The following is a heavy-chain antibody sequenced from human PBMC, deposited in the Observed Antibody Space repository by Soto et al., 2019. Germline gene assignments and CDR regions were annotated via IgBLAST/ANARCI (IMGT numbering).Heavy chain of an antibody. CDR2: SNSDGSRA. CDR1: GFIFSNYW. V-gene: IGHV3-74*01. Sequence: GGSLRLSCAASGFIFSNYWMHWVRQAPGKGRGWVSHSNSDGSRASYADSVKGRCTISRDNGRNKLYLQMSSLRAEDTAVYYCTDPFAADIAPWGPGSMVTISS. D-gene: IGHD5-12*01. CDR3: TDPFAADIAP. J-gene: IGHJ5*02.